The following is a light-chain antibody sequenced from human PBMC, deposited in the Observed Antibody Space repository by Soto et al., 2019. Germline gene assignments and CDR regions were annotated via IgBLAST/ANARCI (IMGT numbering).Light chain of an antibody. CDR3: QQYYSFPRT. Sequence: DIQMTQSPSSLSASVGDRVTITCRASQGISSYLAWYQQKPGKAPKLLIFAASTLQSGVPSRFSGSGSGTDSTLTISCLQSEDFATYYCQQYYSFPRTFGQGTKVDIK. CDR2: AAS. CDR1: QGISSY. J-gene: IGKJ1*01. V-gene: IGKV1-9*01.